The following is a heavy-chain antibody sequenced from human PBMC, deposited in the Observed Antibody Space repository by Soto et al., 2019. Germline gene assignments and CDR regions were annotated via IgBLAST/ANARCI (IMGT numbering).Heavy chain of an antibody. D-gene: IGHD3-22*01. CDR2: ISAYTGNT. CDR1: GYIFNSFG. Sequence: ASVKVSCKASGYIFNSFGISWVRQAPGQGLEWMGWISAYTGNTKYAQNFQGRVTMTTDTSTSTAYMELRSLRSDDTAIYYCARRGYDYSGYPFPFDYWGQGTLVTVSS. J-gene: IGHJ4*02. CDR3: ARRGYDYSGYPFPFDY. V-gene: IGHV1-18*01.